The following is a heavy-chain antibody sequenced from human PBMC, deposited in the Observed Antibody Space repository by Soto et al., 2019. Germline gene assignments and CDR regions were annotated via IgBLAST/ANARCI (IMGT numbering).Heavy chain of an antibody. Sequence: GGSLILSCAASGFTFSSYAMSWVRQAPGKGLEWVSAISGSGGSTYYADSVKGRFTISRDNSKNTLYLQMNSLRAEDTAVYYCAKDIAAAGTPPFDYWGQGTLVTVSS. CDR2: ISGSGGST. CDR1: GFTFSSYA. CDR3: AKDIAAAGTPPFDY. V-gene: IGHV3-23*01. D-gene: IGHD6-13*01. J-gene: IGHJ4*02.